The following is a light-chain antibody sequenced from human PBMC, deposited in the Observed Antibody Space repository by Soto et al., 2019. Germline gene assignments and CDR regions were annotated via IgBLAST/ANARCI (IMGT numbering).Light chain of an antibody. CDR2: EGS. Sequence: QSALTQPASVSGSPGQSITISCTGTSSDVGSYNLVSWYQQHPGKAPKLMIYEGSKRRSGVSNRFSGSKSGNTASLTISGLQAEDEADYYCCSYAGSSFGGGTKLTVL. CDR3: CSYAGSS. V-gene: IGLV2-23*01. J-gene: IGLJ2*01. CDR1: SSDVGSYNL.